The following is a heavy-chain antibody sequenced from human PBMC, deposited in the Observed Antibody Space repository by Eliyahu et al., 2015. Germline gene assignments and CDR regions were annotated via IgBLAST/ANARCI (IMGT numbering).Heavy chain of an antibody. CDR1: GDSISNYY. D-gene: IGHD3-16*01. CDR3: ARDLSGGVLRNAFDV. J-gene: IGHJ3*01. Sequence: QVQLQESGPGLAKPSETLSLTCTLSGDSISNYYYTWIRQPPGKGLEWIGHIYYTGSTDYNPPLKSRVTISLDTSKNQFSLKLSSVTAADTAIYYCARDLSGGVLRNAFDVWGPGTMVTVSS. V-gene: IGHV4-59*01. CDR2: IYYTGST.